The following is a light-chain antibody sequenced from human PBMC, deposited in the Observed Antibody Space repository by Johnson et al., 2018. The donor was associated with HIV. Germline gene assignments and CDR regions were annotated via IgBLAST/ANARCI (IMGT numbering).Light chain of an antibody. CDR3: GTWDSSLSAVYV. CDR1: SSNIGNNY. Sequence: QSVLTQPPSVSAAPGQKVTISCSGSSSNIGNNYVSWYQQLPGTAPKLLIYENNKRPSGIPDRFSGSKSGTSPTLGITGLQTGDEADYYCGTWDSSLSAVYVFGTGTKVTVL. CDR2: ENN. V-gene: IGLV1-51*02. J-gene: IGLJ1*01.